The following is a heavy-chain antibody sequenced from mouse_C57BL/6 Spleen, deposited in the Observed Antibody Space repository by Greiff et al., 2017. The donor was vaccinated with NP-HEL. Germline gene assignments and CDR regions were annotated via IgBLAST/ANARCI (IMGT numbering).Heavy chain of an antibody. CDR3: ARGKTAQALYFDY. Sequence: VQLQQSGPELVKPGASVKMSCKASGYTFTDYNMHWVKQSHGKSLEWIGYINPNNGGTSYNQKFKGKATLTVNKSSSTAYMELRSLTSEDSAVYYCARGKTAQALYFDYWGQGTTLTVSS. CDR2: INPNNGGT. V-gene: IGHV1-22*01. CDR1: GYTFTDYN. J-gene: IGHJ2*01. D-gene: IGHD3-2*02.